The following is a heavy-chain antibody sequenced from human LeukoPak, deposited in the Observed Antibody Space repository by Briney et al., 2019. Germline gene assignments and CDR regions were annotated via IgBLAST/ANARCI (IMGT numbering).Heavy chain of an antibody. CDR3: ARFDIYYDSSGYLSPAHY. J-gene: IGHJ4*02. CDR2: INHSGGT. V-gene: IGHV4-34*01. D-gene: IGHD3-22*01. CDR1: GGSFSGYY. Sequence: SETLSLTCAVYGGSFSGYYWSWIRQPPGKGLEWIGEINHSGGTKYNPSLKSRVTISVDTSKNQFSLKLSSVTAADTAVYYCARFDIYYDSSGYLSPAHYWGQGTLVTVSS.